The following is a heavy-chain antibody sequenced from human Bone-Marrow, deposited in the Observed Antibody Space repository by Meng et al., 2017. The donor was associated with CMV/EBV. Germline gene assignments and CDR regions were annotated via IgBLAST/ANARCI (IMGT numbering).Heavy chain of an antibody. Sequence: GSLRLSCTVSGGSVSSGSYYWSWIRQPPGKGLEWIGYIYYSGSTNYNPSLKSRVTISVDTSKNQFSLKLSSVTAADTAVYYCARVPGSGSYPRRYYYYYGMDVWGQGTTVTVS. CDR1: GGSVSSGSYY. CDR3: ARVPGSGSYPRRYYYYYGMDV. D-gene: IGHD3-10*01. J-gene: IGHJ6*02. CDR2: IYYSGST. V-gene: IGHV4-61*01.